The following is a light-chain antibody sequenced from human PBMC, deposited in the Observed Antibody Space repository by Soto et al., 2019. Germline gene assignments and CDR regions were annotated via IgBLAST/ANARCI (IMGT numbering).Light chain of an antibody. CDR3: QQYGSSPLT. V-gene: IGKV3-20*01. Sequence: EIVLTQSPGTLSVSPGERATLSCRASQSVSASYLAWYQQKPGQAPRLLMYGASSRATGIPDRFSGSGSGTDFTLTISRLEPGDFVVYFCQQYGSSPLTFGGGTKVEIK. CDR2: GAS. CDR1: QSVSASY. J-gene: IGKJ4*01.